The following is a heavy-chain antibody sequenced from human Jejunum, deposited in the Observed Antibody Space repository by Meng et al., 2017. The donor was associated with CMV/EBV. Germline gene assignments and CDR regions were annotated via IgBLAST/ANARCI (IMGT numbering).Heavy chain of an antibody. V-gene: IGHV3-21*01. CDR3: ARPLGGHVWSP. CDR1: GFTFSCYS. J-gene: IGHJ4*02. CDR2: IRSSRSYI. Sequence: AASGFTFSCYSMNSVRQAPGKGLEGVSSIRSSRSYIYYADSVKGRFTISRDNAKNSLDLQMDSLRAEDTAVYYCARPLGGHVWSPWGQGTPVTVSS. D-gene: IGHD3-16*01.